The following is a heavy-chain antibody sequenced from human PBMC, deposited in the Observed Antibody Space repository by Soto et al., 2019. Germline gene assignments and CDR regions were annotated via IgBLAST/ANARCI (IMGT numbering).Heavy chain of an antibody. V-gene: IGHV4-30-2*01. CDR2: IYHSGST. Sequence: PSETLSLTCAVSGGSISSGGYSWSWIRQPPGKGLEWIGYIYHSGSTYYNPSLKSRVTISVDRSKNQFSLKLSSVTAADTAVYYCARGQSIYVWGSYRYPYNYGMDVWGQGTTVTVSS. CDR3: ARGQSIYVWGSYRYPYNYGMDV. CDR1: GGSISSGGYS. D-gene: IGHD3-16*02. J-gene: IGHJ6*02.